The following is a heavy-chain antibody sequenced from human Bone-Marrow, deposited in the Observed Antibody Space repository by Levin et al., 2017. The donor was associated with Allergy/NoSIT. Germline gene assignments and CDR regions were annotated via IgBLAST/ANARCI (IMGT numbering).Heavy chain of an antibody. Sequence: GGSLRLSCAASGFTFSSYAMHWVRQAPGKGLEWVAVISYDGSNKYYADSVKGRFTISRDNSKNTLYLQMNSLRAEDTAVYYCARDGYYYDSSGYFYSYFDYWGQGTLVTVSS. D-gene: IGHD3-22*01. CDR3: ARDGYYYDSSGYFYSYFDY. CDR2: ISYDGSNK. J-gene: IGHJ4*02. CDR1: GFTFSSYA. V-gene: IGHV3-30*04.